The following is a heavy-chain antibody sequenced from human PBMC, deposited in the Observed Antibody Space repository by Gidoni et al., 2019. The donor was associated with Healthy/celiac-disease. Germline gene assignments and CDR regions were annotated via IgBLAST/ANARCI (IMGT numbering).Heavy chain of an antibody. CDR3: ARGVTAGADTLDAFDI. CDR2: IIPIVGTA. D-gene: IGHD6-19*01. J-gene: IGHJ3*02. Sequence: QVPLVQSGAAVQKPGSSVKVSCKASGGTFSSYAISWVRQAPGQGREWMGGIIPIVGTANYAQKCQGRVTITADKSTSTAYMELSSLRSEDTAGYYWARGVTAGADTLDAFDIWGQGTMVTVAS. CDR1: GGTFSSYA. V-gene: IGHV1-69*06.